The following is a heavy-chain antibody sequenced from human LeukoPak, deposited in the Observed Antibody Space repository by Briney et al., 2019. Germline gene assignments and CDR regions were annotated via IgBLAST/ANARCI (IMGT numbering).Heavy chain of an antibody. CDR3: ARRYCSGDSCYFSAVAFDI. Sequence: ASVKVSCKASGYTFTGYYMHWVRQAPGQGLEWMGWINPNSGGTNYAQKFQGRVTMTRDTSISTAYMELSRLRSDDTAVYYCARRYCSGDSCYFSAVAFDIWGQGTMVTVSS. CDR1: GYTFTGYY. J-gene: IGHJ3*02. CDR2: INPNSGGT. V-gene: IGHV1-2*02. D-gene: IGHD2-15*01.